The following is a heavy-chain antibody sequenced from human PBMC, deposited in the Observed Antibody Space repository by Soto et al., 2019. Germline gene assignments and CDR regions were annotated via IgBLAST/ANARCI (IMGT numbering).Heavy chain of an antibody. CDR1: GVTFSSET. D-gene: IGHD3-10*01. V-gene: IGHV1-69*01. J-gene: IGHJ4*02. Sequence: QVQLVQSGADVKKPGSSVKVSCQASGVTFSSETLGWVRQAPGQGLEWVGGIIPLFGTASYAQKFQGRVTITADESPSTVYMDLSSLRSDDTAVYFCATELGENPASPFDAWGQGTLVTVSS. CDR2: IIPLFGTA. CDR3: ATELGENPASPFDA.